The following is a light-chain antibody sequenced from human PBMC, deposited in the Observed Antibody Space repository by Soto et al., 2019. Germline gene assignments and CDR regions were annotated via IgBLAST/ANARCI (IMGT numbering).Light chain of an antibody. J-gene: IGLJ2*01. CDR2: ENN. CDR1: SSNIGNNY. CDR3: GTWDSSLSAVA. V-gene: IGLV1-51*02. Sequence: QSALTQPPSVSAAPGQKVTISCSGSSSNIGNNYVSWYQQLPGTAPKLLIYENNKRPSGIPDRFSGSKSGTSATLGITGLQTGDEADHYCGTWDSSLSAVAFGGGTKLTVL.